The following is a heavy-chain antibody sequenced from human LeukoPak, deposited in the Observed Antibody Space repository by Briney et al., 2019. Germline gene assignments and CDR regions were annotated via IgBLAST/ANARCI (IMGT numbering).Heavy chain of an antibody. J-gene: IGHJ4*02. Sequence: GGSLRLSCAASGFTFSTYCMHWVRQPPGKGLVWVSRIRPEGTTTAYADSVKGRFTISRDNAKNTLFLQMNSLSAEDTAVYYCARDLDWILFDYWGQGTLVTVSS. D-gene: IGHD3-9*01. CDR3: ARDLDWILFDY. CDR2: IRPEGTTT. CDR1: GFTFSTYC. V-gene: IGHV3-74*03.